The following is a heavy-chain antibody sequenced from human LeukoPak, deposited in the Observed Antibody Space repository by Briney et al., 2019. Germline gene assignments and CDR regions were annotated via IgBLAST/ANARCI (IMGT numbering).Heavy chain of an antibody. CDR3: ARDLDGYSYAFDI. CDR2: IYYSGST. D-gene: IGHD5-24*01. J-gene: IGHJ3*02. Sequence: SQTLSLTCTVSGGSISSGGYYWSWIRQHPGKGLEWIGYIYYSGSTYYNPSLKSRVTISVDTSKNQFSLKLSSVTAADTAVYYCARDLDGYSYAFDIWGQGTMVTVSS. V-gene: IGHV4-31*03. CDR1: GGSISSGGYY.